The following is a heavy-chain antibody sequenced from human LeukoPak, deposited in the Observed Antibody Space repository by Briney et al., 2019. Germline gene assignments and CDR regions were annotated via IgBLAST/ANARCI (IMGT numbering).Heavy chain of an antibody. V-gene: IGHV3-48*01. Sequence: GGSLRLSCAASGFTFSSYSLNWVRQAPGKGLEWVSFISSSSITIYYADSVKGRFTISRDNSKNTLYLQMNSLRAEDTAVYYCARFISHPLLDIWGQGTMVTVSS. CDR2: ISSSSITI. CDR3: ARFISHPLLDI. CDR1: GFTFSSYS. J-gene: IGHJ3*02. D-gene: IGHD3-10*01.